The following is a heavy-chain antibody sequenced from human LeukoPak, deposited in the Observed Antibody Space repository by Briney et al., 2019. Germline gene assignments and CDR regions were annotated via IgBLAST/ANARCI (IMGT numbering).Heavy chain of an antibody. V-gene: IGHV4-39*01. D-gene: IGHD2-15*01. CDR2: IYYSGST. CDR3: ASFYCSGGSCYQYYYYYYMDV. Sequence: SETLSLTCTVSGGSISSRSYYWGWIRQPPGKGLEWIGIIYYSGSTYSNPSLRSRVTISVDTSKNQFSLKLSSVTAADMAVYYCASFYCSGGSCYQYYYYYYMDVWGKGTTVTISS. CDR1: GGSISSRSYY. J-gene: IGHJ6*03.